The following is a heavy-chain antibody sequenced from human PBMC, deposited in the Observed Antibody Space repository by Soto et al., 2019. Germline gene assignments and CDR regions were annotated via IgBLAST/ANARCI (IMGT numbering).Heavy chain of an antibody. J-gene: IGHJ4*02. CDR2: IYHGGTI. V-gene: IGHV4-4*02. CDR1: GGSINRDDW. CDR3: ARDDRDGDYWASYY. D-gene: IGHD2-15*01. Sequence: QVQLQESGPGLVKPSGTLSLTCGVSGGSINRDDWWNWVRQSPGKGLEWIGEIYHGGTIPYNPSLKIQVTRPRDTANNHFFLNFISVTAAYTAVYYRARDDRDGDYWASYYWGRAALVTVSS.